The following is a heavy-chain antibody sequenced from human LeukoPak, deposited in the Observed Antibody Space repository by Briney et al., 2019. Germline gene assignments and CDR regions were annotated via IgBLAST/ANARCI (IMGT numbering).Heavy chain of an antibody. CDR3: ASDTTGPPRY. V-gene: IGHV1-69*13. CDR2: IIPIFGTA. J-gene: IGHJ4*02. CDR1: GGTFSSYA. Sequence: ASVKVSCKASGGTFSSYAISWLRQAPGQGLEWMGGIIPIFGTANYAQKFQGRVTITADESTSTAYMELSSLRSEDTAVYYCASDTTGPPRYWGQGTLVTVSS. D-gene: IGHD1-14*01.